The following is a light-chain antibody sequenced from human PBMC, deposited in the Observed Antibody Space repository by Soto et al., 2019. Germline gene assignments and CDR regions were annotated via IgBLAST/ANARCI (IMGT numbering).Light chain of an antibody. Sequence: EIVMTQSPATLSVSPGERATLSCRASQSVGSNLAWYQQKPGQPPRLLIYGASTRATGFPARFSGSGSGTEFALSISSLQSEDSAVDYCQQYYSWWTFGQGTKVDIK. CDR2: GAS. CDR1: QSVGSN. J-gene: IGKJ1*01. V-gene: IGKV3-15*01. CDR3: QQYYSWWT.